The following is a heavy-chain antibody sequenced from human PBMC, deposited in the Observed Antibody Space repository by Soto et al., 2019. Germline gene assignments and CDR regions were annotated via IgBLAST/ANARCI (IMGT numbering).Heavy chain of an antibody. CDR3: ARHDCISSSYYYYYYYSMDV. J-gene: IGHJ6*02. V-gene: IGHV1-69*13. CDR2: IIPIFDTA. Sequence: ASVKVSCKTSGGTFSSYAISWVRQAPGQGLEWMGGIIPIFDTANYAQKFQGRVTITADESTSTAYMELSSLRSEDTAVYYCARHDCISSSYYYYYYYSMDVWGQGTTVTVSS. CDR1: GGTFSSYA. D-gene: IGHD2-2*01.